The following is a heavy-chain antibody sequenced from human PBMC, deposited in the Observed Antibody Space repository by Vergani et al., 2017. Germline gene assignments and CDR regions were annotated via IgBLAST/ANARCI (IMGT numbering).Heavy chain of an antibody. D-gene: IGHD2/OR15-2a*01. CDR1: GFTFSNSA. V-gene: IGHV3-23*01. J-gene: IGHJ4*02. CDR2: ISGHGDRT. Sequence: EVHLLESGGGQVEAGGSLRLSCVASGFTFSNSAMRWVRQTSGKGLEWVSAISGHGDRTYYADSVKGRFTISRDNSKNTVYLQMNSLKAEDRATYYCAXEERSNTSPFVGDWGQGTLVTVSS. CDR3: AXEERSNTSPFVGD.